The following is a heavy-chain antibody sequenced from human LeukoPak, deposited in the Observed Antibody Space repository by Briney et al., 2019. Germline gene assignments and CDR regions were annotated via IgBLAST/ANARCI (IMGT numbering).Heavy chain of an antibody. CDR3: ASGNRYSGYDVSRAFDI. J-gene: IGHJ3*02. D-gene: IGHD5-12*01. CDR1: GGTFSSYA. CDR2: IIPIFGTA. Sequence: SVKVSCKASGGTFSSYAIIWVRQAPGQGLEWMGGIIPIFGTANYAQKFQGRVTITADESTSTAYMELSSLRSEDTAVYYCASGNRYSGYDVSRAFDIWGQGTMVTVSS. V-gene: IGHV1-69*01.